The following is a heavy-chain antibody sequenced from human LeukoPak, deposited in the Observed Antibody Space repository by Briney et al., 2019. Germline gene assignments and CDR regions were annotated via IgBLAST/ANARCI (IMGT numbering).Heavy chain of an antibody. CDR1: GGSISSGSYY. CDR3: ARSLSRYDFWSGYRTGMDV. J-gene: IGHJ6*02. Sequence: SQTLSLTCTVSGGSISSGSYYWSWIRQPAGKGLEWIGRIYTSGSTNYSPSLKSRVTISVDTSKNQFSLKLSSVTAADTAVYYCARSLSRYDFWSGYRTGMDVWGQGTTVTVSS. CDR2: IYTSGST. V-gene: IGHV4-61*02. D-gene: IGHD3-3*01.